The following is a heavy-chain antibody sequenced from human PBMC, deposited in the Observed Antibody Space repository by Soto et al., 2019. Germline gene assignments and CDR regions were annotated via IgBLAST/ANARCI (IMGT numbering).Heavy chain of an antibody. CDR2: ISSRGTSI. V-gene: IGHV3-11*01. D-gene: IGHD5-18*01. CDR3: ARPWRYSSCFDF. CDR1: GVVLSFSY. Sequence: GGSMRLSSAASGVVLSFSYMAWIRQEPGQGPEWLSSISSRGTSISYADSVKGLFTISRDTIENSLFLNMNGLRADDTAGYSCARPWRYSSCFDFCGERLLGTVSS. J-gene: IGHJ4*02.